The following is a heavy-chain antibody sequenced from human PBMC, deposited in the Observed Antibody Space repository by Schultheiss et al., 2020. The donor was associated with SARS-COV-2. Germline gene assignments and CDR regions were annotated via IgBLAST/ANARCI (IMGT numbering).Heavy chain of an antibody. V-gene: IGHV1-46*01. D-gene: IGHD2-2*01. CDR1: GYTFTGYY. CDR3: ARHTGASPLGVVVPAGFDY. CDR2: INPSGGST. J-gene: IGHJ4*02. Sequence: ASVKVSCKASGYTFTGYYIHWVRQAPGQGLEWMGIINPSGGSTSYAQKFQGRVTMTTDTSTSTAYMELRSLRSDDTAVYYCARHTGASPLGVVVPAGFDYWGQGTLVTVSS.